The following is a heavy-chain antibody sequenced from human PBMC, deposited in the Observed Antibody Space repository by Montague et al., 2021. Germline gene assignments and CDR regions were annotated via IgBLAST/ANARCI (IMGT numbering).Heavy chain of an antibody. D-gene: IGHD3-16*01. Sequence: SETLSLTCAVSGGSISTYYWTWIRQSPGKGLEYIGYFAQSVASGASGSTNYHPSLRGRVTVSVASSKNQVSLKMTSVTATDTGVYYCARGEGVVPAARFDFWGRGTLVTVSS. CDR3: ARGEGVVPAARFDF. J-gene: IGHJ4*02. CDR1: GGSISTYY. V-gene: IGHV4-4*09. CDR2: FAQSVASGASGST.